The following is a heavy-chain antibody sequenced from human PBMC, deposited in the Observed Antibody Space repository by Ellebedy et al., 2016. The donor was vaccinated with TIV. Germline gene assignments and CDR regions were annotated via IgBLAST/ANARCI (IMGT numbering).Heavy chain of an antibody. CDR3: ATIIVVVPAAIVDAFDI. V-gene: IGHV1-24*01. D-gene: IGHD2-2*01. Sequence: AASVKVSCKVPGYTLTELSMHWVRQVPGKGLEWMGGFDPEDGETIYAQKFQGRVTMTADTSTDTAYMELTSLRSEDTAVYYCATIIVVVPAAIVDAFDIWGQGTMVTVSS. J-gene: IGHJ3*02. CDR2: FDPEDGET. CDR1: GYTLTELS.